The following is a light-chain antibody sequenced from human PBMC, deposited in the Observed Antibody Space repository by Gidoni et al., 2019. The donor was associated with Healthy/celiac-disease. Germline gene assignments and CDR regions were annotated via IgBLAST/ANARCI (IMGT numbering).Light chain of an antibody. V-gene: IGKV2-28*01. CDR2: LGS. CDR3: MQALQTPLT. Sequence: IVMTQSPLSLPVTPGEPASISCRSSQSLLHSNGYNYLDWYLQKPGQSPQLLIYLGSNRASGVPDRCSGSGSGTDFTLKISRVEAEDVGVYYCMQALQTPLTFGGXTKVEIK. J-gene: IGKJ4*01. CDR1: QSLLHSNGYNY.